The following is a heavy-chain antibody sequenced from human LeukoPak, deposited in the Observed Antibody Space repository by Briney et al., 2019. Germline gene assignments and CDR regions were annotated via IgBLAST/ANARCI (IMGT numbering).Heavy chain of an antibody. CDR1: GFTFSSYW. V-gene: IGHV3-74*01. CDR3: ARVDYYGSSGYSNN. J-gene: IGHJ4*02. Sequence: GGSLRLSCAASGFTFSSYWMHWVRHAPGKGLVWVSRINSDGSGTSYADSVKGRFTISRDNAKNTLYLQMNSLRAEDTAVYYCARVDYYGSSGYSNNWGQGTLVTVSS. CDR2: INSDGSGT. D-gene: IGHD3-22*01.